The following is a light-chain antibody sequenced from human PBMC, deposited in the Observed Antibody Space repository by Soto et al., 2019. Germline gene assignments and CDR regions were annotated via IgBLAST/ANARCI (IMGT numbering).Light chain of an antibody. CDR1: SSDVGAYNY. J-gene: IGLJ2*01. V-gene: IGLV2-8*01. Sequence: QSALTQPASVSGSLGQSITISCTGTSSDVGAYNYVSWYQQHPGKAPKLLIHHVSRRPSGVPARFSGSKSGNTASLTVSGLQTEDEADYYCSSYGGFNNVLFGGGTKLTVL. CDR3: SSYGGFNNVL. CDR2: HVS.